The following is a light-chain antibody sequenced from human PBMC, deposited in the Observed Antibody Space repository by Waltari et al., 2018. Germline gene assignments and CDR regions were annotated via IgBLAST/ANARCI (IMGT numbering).Light chain of an antibody. V-gene: IGLV2-23*02. J-gene: IGLJ3*02. Sequence: QSALTQPASVSGSPGQSITISCTGTSSDVGGYNYVSWYQQHPGKAPKLMIYDVSKRPSGVSHRFSGSKSGNTASLTISGLQAEDEADYYCCSYAGSSFWVFGGGTKLTVL. CDR3: CSYAGSSFWV. CDR1: SSDVGGYNY. CDR2: DVS.